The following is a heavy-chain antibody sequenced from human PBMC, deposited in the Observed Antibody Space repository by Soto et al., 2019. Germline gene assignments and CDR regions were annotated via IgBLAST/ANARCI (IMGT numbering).Heavy chain of an antibody. CDR2: INGDGSGT. CDR3: ARGIFGSGTANDY. Sequence: EVQLVESGGGLVQPGGSLRLSCAASGFTFTGGWMHWVRQAPGKGLVWVSRINGDGSGTSYADFVKGRFIISRDDAKNTLFLQMNGLRAEDTAVYYCARGIFGSGTANDYWGQGTLVTVSS. J-gene: IGHJ4*02. CDR1: GFTFTGGW. D-gene: IGHD3-10*01. V-gene: IGHV3-74*01.